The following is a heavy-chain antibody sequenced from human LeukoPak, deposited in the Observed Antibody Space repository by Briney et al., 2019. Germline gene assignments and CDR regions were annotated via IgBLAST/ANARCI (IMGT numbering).Heavy chain of an antibody. CDR1: GYTFTGYY. CDR3: ARRGCSSTSCPLAFDI. CDR2: IDPNSGGT. V-gene: IGHV1-2*02. J-gene: IGHJ3*02. Sequence: GASVKVSCEASGYTFTGYYMHWVRQAPGQGLEWMGWIDPNSGGTNYAQKFQGRVTLTRDTSISTAYMELSRLRSDDTAVYYCARRGCSSTSCPLAFDIWGQGTMVTVSS. D-gene: IGHD2-2*01.